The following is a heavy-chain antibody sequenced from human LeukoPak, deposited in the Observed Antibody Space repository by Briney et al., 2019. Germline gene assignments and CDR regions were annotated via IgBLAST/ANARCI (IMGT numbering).Heavy chain of an antibody. V-gene: IGHV3-7*01. Sequence: GGSLRLSCAASGFSFSNHWMSWVRQSPGKGLEWVANIKQDGSEKYYVDSVGGRFTISRDNAKNSLHLQMNSLTPEDTAVYYCVRAVTMTLVVNWHYFDYWGQGSLVTVSS. CDR2: IKQDGSEK. CDR3: VRAVTMTLVVNWHYFDY. CDR1: GFSFSNHW. D-gene: IGHD4-17*01. J-gene: IGHJ4*02.